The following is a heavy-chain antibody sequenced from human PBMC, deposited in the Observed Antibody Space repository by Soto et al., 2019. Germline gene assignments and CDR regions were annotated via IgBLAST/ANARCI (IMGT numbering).Heavy chain of an antibody. V-gene: IGHV1-3*01. Sequence: ASVKVSCKASGYTFTSYAMHWVRQAPGQRLEWMGWINAGNGNTKYSQKFQGRVTITRDTSASTAYMELSSLRSEDTAVYYCARDIAVAVPGRGLNWFVPWCQGTLVTVFS. CDR2: INAGNGNT. CDR3: ARDIAVAVPGRGLNWFVP. CDR1: GYTFTSYA. D-gene: IGHD6-19*01. J-gene: IGHJ5*02.